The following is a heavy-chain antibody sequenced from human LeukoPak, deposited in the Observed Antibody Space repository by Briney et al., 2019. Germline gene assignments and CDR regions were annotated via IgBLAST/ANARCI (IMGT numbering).Heavy chain of an antibody. Sequence: PGGSLRLSCAASGFTFSNAWMSWVRQAPGKGLEWVGRIKSKTDGGTTDYAAPVKGRFTISRDGSKNTLYLQMNSLKTEDTAVYYCTTDYYYDSSGYCVGYWGQGTLVTVSS. CDR1: GFTFSNAW. V-gene: IGHV3-15*01. J-gene: IGHJ4*02. CDR3: TTDYYYDSSGYCVGY. D-gene: IGHD3-22*01. CDR2: IKSKTDGGTT.